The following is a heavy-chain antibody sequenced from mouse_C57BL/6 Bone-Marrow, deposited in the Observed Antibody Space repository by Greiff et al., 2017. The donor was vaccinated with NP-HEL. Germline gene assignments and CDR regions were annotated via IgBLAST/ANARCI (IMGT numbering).Heavy chain of an antibody. J-gene: IGHJ4*01. CDR2: IWGVGST. V-gene: IGHV2-6*01. CDR1: GFSLTSYG. CDR3: ASGLLAMDY. D-gene: IGHD2-10*01. Sequence: VKLMESGPGLVAPSQSLSITCTVSGFSLTSYGVDWVRQSPGKGLEWLGVIWGVGSTNYNSALKSRLSISKDNSKSQVFLKMNSLQTDDTAMYYCASGLLAMDYWGQGTSVTVSS.